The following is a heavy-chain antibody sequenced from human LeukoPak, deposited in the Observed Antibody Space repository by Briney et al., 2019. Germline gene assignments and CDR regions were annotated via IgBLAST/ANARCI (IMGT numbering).Heavy chain of an antibody. J-gene: IGHJ6*02. V-gene: IGHV3-30*03. Sequence: GRSLRLSCAASGFTFSSYGMHWVRQAPGKGLEWVAVISYDGSNKYYADSVKGRFTISRDNSKNTLYLQMNSLRAEDTAVYYWWKNGVDTGMGKVIRGMDVWGQGTTVTVSS. CDR1: GFTFSSYG. CDR3: WKNGVDTGMGKVIRGMDV. D-gene: IGHD5-18*01. CDR2: ISYDGSNK.